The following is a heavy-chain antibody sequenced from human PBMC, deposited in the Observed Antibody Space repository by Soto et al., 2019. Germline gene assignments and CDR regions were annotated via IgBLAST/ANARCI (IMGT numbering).Heavy chain of an antibody. CDR1: GGSISSGDYY. V-gene: IGHV4-30-4*01. CDR3: ARRYYYDSSGRYYFDY. J-gene: IGHJ4*02. CDR2: IYYSGST. Sequence: TLSLTCTVSGGSISSGDYYWSWIRQPPGKGLEWIGYIYYSGSTYYNPSLKSRVTISVDTSKNQFSLKLSSVTAADTAVYYCARRYYYDSSGRYYFDYWGQGTLVTVSS. D-gene: IGHD3-22*01.